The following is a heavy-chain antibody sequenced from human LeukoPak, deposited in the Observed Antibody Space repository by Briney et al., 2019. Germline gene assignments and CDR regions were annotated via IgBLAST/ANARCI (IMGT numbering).Heavy chain of an antibody. Sequence: GGSLRLSCGASGFAFNKYAMHWVRQAPGKGLEWLTFIRHDGSFKEYADSVKGRFIISRDNSKNTLYLQMDSLTSEDTALYSCAKESEEEQLLGEAMFHHWGRGTLLTVSS. J-gene: IGHJ2*01. V-gene: IGHV3-30*02. CDR1: GFAFNKYA. CDR2: IRHDGSFK. D-gene: IGHD1-26*01. CDR3: AKESEEEQLLGEAMFHH.